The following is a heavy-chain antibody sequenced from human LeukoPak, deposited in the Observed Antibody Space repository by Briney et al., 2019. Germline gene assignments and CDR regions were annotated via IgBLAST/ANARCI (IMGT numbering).Heavy chain of an antibody. D-gene: IGHD2-21*02. J-gene: IGHJ6*02. CDR2: INHSGST. Sequence: SEALSLTCAVYGGSFSGYYWSWIRQPPGEGLEWIGEINHSGSTNYNPSLKSRVTISVDTSKNQFSLKLSSVTAADTAVYYCARAYCGGDCYSPGYYYYGMDVWGQGTTVTVSS. V-gene: IGHV4-34*01. CDR3: ARAYCGGDCYSPGYYYYGMDV. CDR1: GGSFSGYY.